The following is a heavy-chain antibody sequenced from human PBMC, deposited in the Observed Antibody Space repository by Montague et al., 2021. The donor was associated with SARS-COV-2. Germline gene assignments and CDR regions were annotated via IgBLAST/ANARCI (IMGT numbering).Heavy chain of an antibody. CDR2: NYNSGST. V-gene: IGHV4-59*01. CDR1: GGSISSYY. CDR3: ASGTGLLSRASYCLDD. D-gene: IGHD3/OR15-3a*01. Sequence: SETLSLTCTVSGGSISSYYWSWIRQPPGKGLEWIGYNYNSGSTNXNPTLKSRITISVDTSKNQFSLKLSSVTAADTAVYYCASGTGLLSRASYCLDDWGQGTLVTVSS. J-gene: IGHJ4*03.